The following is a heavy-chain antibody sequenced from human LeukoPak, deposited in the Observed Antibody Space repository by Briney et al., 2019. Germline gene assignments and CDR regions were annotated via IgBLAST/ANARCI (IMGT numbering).Heavy chain of an antibody. V-gene: IGHV4-59*08. CDR3: AKGAGPPWFDP. Sequence: SETLSLTCTVSGGSISSYYWSWIRQPPGKGLEWIGYIYYSGSTNYNPSLKSRVTISVDTSRNQFSMNLNSVTAADTAVYYCAKGAGPPWFDPWGQGTLVTVSS. CDR1: GGSISSYY. CDR2: IYYSGST. D-gene: IGHD6-19*01. J-gene: IGHJ5*02.